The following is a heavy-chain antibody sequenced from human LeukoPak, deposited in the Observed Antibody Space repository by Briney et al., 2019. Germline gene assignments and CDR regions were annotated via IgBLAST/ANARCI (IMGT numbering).Heavy chain of an antibody. D-gene: IGHD1-14*01. V-gene: IGHV4-59*12. CDR2: IYYSGST. Sequence: SETLSLTCTVSGGSISSYYWSWIRQPPGKGLEWIGYIYYSGSTYYNPSLKSRVTISVDTSKNQFSLKLSSVTAADTAVYYCAREVYTADWFDPWGQGTLVTVSS. J-gene: IGHJ5*02. CDR3: AREVYTADWFDP. CDR1: GGSISSYY.